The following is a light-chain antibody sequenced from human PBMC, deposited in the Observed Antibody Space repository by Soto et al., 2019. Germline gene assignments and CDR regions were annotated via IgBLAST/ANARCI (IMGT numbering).Light chain of an antibody. V-gene: IGKV1-9*01. Sequence: DIHLTQSPSSLSASVGDIVSITFRPSQAVPNNMAWYQQKPGKPPKLLIYEESTLHSGVPSRFSGRKSGTQFTLTIDSLQPEDFATYYCQQVKTYPRTFGGGTKVDI. CDR1: QAVPNN. CDR3: QQVKTYPRT. J-gene: IGKJ4*01. CDR2: EES.